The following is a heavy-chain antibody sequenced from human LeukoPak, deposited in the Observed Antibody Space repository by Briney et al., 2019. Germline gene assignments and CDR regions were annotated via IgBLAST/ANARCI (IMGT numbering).Heavy chain of an antibody. V-gene: IGHV3-64D*06. CDR3: AKNDGDIWQPHS. CDR2: ISTDGSQ. J-gene: IGHJ4*02. Sequence: GGSLRPSCSTSGFTFSNFVMQWVRQTPGKGLEYVSVISTDGSQYYPDSVKGRFTIFRDNSKNTLYLQMNSLRPEDTAICYCAKNDGDIWQPHSWGQGTLVTVSS. CDR1: GFTFSNFV.